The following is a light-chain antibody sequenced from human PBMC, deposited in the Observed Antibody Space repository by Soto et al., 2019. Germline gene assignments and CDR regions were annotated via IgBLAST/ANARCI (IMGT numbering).Light chain of an antibody. CDR2: DAS. CDR3: QQYGSSPLT. Sequence: EMVLTQSPGTLSLSPGERATLSCRASQSVSSSYLAWSQQKPGQAPRLLIYDASSRATGIPDRFSGSGSGTDFTLTISRLEPEDFAVYYCQQYGSSPLTFGPGTKVDIK. V-gene: IGKV3-20*01. J-gene: IGKJ3*01. CDR1: QSVSSSY.